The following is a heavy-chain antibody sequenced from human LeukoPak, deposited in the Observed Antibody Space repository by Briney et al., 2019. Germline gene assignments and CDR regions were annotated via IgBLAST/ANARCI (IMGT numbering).Heavy chain of an antibody. V-gene: IGHV5-51*01. CDR3: ARHWGKPNNWFDP. CDR2: IYPGDSDT. D-gene: IGHD3-16*01. J-gene: IGHJ5*02. Sequence: GESLKISCKASGYSFTSYWIGWVRQMRRKGLEWMGLIYPGDSDTRYSPSFQGQVTISADKSLSTAYLQWSSLKASDTAMYYCARHWGKPNNWFDPWGQGTRVTVSS. CDR1: GYSFTSYW.